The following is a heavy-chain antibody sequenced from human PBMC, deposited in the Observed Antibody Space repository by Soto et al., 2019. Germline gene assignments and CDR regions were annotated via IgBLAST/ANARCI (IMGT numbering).Heavy chain of an antibody. CDR1: GFTFSTYW. D-gene: IGHD2-8*01. CDR2: INFDGSSR. V-gene: IGHV3-74*01. Sequence: GGSVRPSCATSGFTFSTYWMHWVRQAPGKGLVWVSRINFDGSSRSYADSVKGRFTISRDNAKNTLYLQMNSLRVEDTAVYFCARSLALHGTNYWGQGTLVTVS. CDR3: ARSLALHGTNY. J-gene: IGHJ4*02.